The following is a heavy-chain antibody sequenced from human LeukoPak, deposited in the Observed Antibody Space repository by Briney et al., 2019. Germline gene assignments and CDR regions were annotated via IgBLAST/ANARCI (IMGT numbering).Heavy chain of an antibody. CDR2: INPNSGGT. CDR1: GYTFTGYY. CDR3: ARKKGMTTVTKAYYYYMDV. V-gene: IGHV1-2*02. D-gene: IGHD4-11*01. J-gene: IGHJ6*03. Sequence: ASVKVSCKASGYTFTGYYMHWVRQAPGQGLEWMGWINPNSGGTNYAQKFQGRVTMTRDTSISTAYIELSRLRSDDTAVYYCARKKGMTTVTKAYYYYMDVWGKGTTVTVSS.